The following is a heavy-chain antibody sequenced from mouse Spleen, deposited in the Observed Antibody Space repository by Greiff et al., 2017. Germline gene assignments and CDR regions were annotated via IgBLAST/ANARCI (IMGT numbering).Heavy chain of an antibody. CDR3: ARSHYYDGSLDY. J-gene: IGHJ2*01. CDR2: INPGSGGT. CDR1: GYAFTNYL. V-gene: IGHV1-54*01. D-gene: IGHD1-1*01. Sequence: QVQLQQSGAELVRPGTSVKVSCKASGYAFTNYLIEWVKQRPGQGLEWIGVINPGSGGTNYNEKFKGKATLTADKSSSTAYMQLSSLTSEDSAVYFCARSHYYDGSLDYWGQGTTLTVSS.